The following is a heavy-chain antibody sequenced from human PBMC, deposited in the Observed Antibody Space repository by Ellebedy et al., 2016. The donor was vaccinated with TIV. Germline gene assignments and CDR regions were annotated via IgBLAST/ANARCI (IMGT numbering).Heavy chain of an antibody. Sequence: GESLKISCAASGFTFNTYAIHWVRQAPGKGLDWVALISYDGSNKYYAGSVKGRFSISRDNSKNTLDLQMNSLRVEDSAIYYCARAPMDYWGQGTLVTVSS. V-gene: IGHV3-30-3*01. J-gene: IGHJ4*02. CDR3: ARAPMDY. CDR1: GFTFNTYA. CDR2: ISYDGSNK.